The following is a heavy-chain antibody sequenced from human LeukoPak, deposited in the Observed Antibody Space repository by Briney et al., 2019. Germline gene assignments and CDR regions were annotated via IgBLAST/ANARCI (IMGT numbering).Heavy chain of an antibody. D-gene: IGHD3-9*01. J-gene: IGHJ6*01. V-gene: IGHV1-8*01. CDR3: ARSLRRYFDWLLKRHYYYYG. CDR1: GYTFTSYD. CDR2: MNPNSGNT. Sequence: ASVKVSCKASGYTFTSYDINWVRHATGRGLEWMGWMNPNSGNTGYAQKFQGRVTMTRNTSISTAYMELSSLRSEDTAVYYCARSLRRYFDWLLKRHYYYYG.